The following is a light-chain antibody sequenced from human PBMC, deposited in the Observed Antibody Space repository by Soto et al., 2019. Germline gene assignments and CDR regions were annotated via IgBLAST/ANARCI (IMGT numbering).Light chain of an antibody. V-gene: IGKV3D-15*01. J-gene: IGKJ4*01. Sequence: EIVMTQSPATLSVSPGERATLSCRASQSVSSYLAWYQQKPGQAPRLLIYGASSRATGIPDRFSGSGSGTDFTLTISSLQPEDFATYYCQQLNSYPLTFGGGTKVDI. CDR1: QSVSSY. CDR3: QQLNSYPLT. CDR2: GAS.